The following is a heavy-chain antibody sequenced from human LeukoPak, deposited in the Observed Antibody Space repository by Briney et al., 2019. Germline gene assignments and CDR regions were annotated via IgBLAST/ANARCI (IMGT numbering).Heavy chain of an antibody. CDR3: TREGGVGP. V-gene: IGHV3-21*01. J-gene: IGHJ5*02. CDR2: ISGASSDNYI. CDR1: GFSFGVYS. Sequence: PGGSLRLSCVASGFSFGVYSMNWVRQAPGKGLEWVSTISGASSDNYIDYADSVKGRFTISRDNAKNSVFLEMNGLRDDDTAVYYCTREGGVGPWGQGTLVSVPS. D-gene: IGHD3-16*01.